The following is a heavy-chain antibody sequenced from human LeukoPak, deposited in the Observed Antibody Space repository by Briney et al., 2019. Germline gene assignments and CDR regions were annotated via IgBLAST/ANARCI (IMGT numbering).Heavy chain of an antibody. J-gene: IGHJ4*02. CDR2: ISSSGKNT. CDR3: AKGTLTARIGY. CDR1: GFPISNYA. Sequence: ETLSLTCAASGFPISNYARHWVRQAPGKGLEWVSDISSSGKNTYYADSVKRLFSIARDNTNNAPYLQSYGLRVDDTVFYCCAKGTLTARIGYWGQGTLVTVSS. D-gene: IGHD2-21*02. V-gene: IGHV3-23*01.